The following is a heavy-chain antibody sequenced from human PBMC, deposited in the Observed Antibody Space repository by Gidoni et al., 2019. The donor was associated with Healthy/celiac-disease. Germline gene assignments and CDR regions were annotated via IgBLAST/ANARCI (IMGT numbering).Heavy chain of an antibody. CDR1: GYTFTSYY. J-gene: IGHJ4*02. V-gene: IGHV1-46*01. CDR3: ARASSIAAANPRPYYFDY. CDR2: INPSGGST. Sequence: QVQLVQSGAEVKKPGASVKVSCKASGYTFTSYYMHWVRQAPGQGLEWMGIINPSGGSTSYAQKFQGRVTMTRDTSTSTVYMELSSLRSEDTAVYYCARASSIAAANPRPYYFDYWGQGTLVTVSS. D-gene: IGHD6-13*01.